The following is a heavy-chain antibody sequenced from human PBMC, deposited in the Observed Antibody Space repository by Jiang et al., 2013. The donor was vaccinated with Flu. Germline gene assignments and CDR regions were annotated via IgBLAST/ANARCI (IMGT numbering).Heavy chain of an antibody. CDR3: ARDSLHDYGMDV. V-gene: IGHV1-46*01. CDR1: GYTFTSYY. Sequence: KASGYTFTSYYMHWVRQAPGQGLEWMGIINPSGGSTSYAQKFQGRVTITRDTSTSTVYMELSSLRSEDTAVYYCARDSLHDYGMDVWGQGTTVTASS. J-gene: IGHJ6*02. CDR2: INPSGGST.